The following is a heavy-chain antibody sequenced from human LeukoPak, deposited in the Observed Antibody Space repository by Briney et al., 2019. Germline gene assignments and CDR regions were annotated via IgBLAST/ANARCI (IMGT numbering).Heavy chain of an antibody. J-gene: IGHJ4*02. CDR2: INHGGST. D-gene: IGHD2-2*01. V-gene: IGHV4-39*07. CDR1: GGSISSSSYY. CDR3: ARAIRGWVPAAMDYFDY. Sequence: SETLSLTCTVSGGSISSSSYYWGWIRQPPGKGLEWIGEINHGGSTNYNPSLKSRVTISVDTSKNQFSLKLTSVTVADTAVYYCARAIRGWVPAAMDYFDYWGQGTLVTVSS.